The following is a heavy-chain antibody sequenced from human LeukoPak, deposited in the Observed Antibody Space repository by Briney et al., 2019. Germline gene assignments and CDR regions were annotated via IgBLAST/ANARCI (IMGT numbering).Heavy chain of an antibody. D-gene: IGHD3-22*01. CDR2: IYYSGST. V-gene: IGHV4-39*01. CDR1: GGSISSSSYY. J-gene: IGHJ5*02. Sequence: PSETLSLTCTVSGGSISSSSYYWGWIRQPPGKGLEWIGSIYYSGSTYYNPSLKSRVTISVDTSKNQFSLKLSSVTAADTAVYYCARQEDDSSSYYYWFDPWGQGTLVTVSS. CDR3: ARQEDDSSSYYYWFDP.